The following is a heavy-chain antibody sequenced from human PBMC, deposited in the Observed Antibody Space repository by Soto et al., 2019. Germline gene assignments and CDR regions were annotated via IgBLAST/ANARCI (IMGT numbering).Heavy chain of an antibody. CDR2: MNMDGNRI. Sequence: EVQLVESGGGLVQPGGSLRLSCAASGFTFSSYWMHWVRQAPGKGLEWVSRMNMDGNRISYVDSVKGRCTISRDNAKNTFYMEMNSARVEDTAVYYCVRGHGDCYDGHGYLGRHWGQGSLVTVSS. CDR1: GFTFSSYW. D-gene: IGHD2-21*01. CDR3: VRGHGDCYDGHGYLGRH. J-gene: IGHJ4*02. V-gene: IGHV3-74*01.